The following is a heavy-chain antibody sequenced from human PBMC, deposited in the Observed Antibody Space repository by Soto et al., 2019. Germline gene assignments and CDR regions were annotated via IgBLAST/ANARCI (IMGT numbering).Heavy chain of an antibody. CDR3: ARDKYSGSYFRYYYYGMDV. D-gene: IGHD1-26*01. CDR1: RGTFSSYA. V-gene: IGHV1-69*13. CDR2: IIPIFGTA. Sequence: SVKVSCKASRGTFSSYAITWVRQAPGQGIDWMGGIIPIFGTANYAQKFQGRVTITADESTSTAYMELSSLRSEDTAVYYCARDKYSGSYFRYYYYGMDVWGQGTTVTVSS. J-gene: IGHJ6*02.